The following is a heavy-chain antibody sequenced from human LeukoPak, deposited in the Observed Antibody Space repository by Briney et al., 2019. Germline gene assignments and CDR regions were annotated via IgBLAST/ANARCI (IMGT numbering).Heavy chain of an antibody. J-gene: IGHJ4*02. CDR3: ARDLPRIGTQGGY. Sequence: GGSLRLSCAASGFTVSSNYMSWVRQAPGKGLEWVSVIYSGGSTYYADSVKGRFTISRDNSKNTLYLQMNSLRAEDTAVYYCARDLPRIGTQGGYWGQGTLVTVSS. V-gene: IGHV3-53*01. CDR1: GFTVSSNY. CDR2: IYSGGST. D-gene: IGHD6-13*01.